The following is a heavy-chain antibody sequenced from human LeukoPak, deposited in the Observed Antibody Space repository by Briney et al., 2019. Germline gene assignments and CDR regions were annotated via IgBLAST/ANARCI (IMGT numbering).Heavy chain of an antibody. J-gene: IGHJ4*02. V-gene: IGHV3-23*01. Sequence: GGSLRLSCAASGFTFSSYAMSWVRQAPGKGLEWVSAISGSGGSTYYADSVKGRFTISRDNSKNTLYLQMNSLRAEDTAVYYCAKSRPRTTVTTLGNYFDYWGQGTLVTVSS. D-gene: IGHD4-17*01. CDR1: GFTFSSYA. CDR3: AKSRPRTTVTTLGNYFDY. CDR2: ISGSGGST.